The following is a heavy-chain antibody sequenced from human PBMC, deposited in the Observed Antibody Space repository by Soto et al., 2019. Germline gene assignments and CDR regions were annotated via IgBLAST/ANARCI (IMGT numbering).Heavy chain of an antibody. CDR1: GFTFSSYG. V-gene: IGHV3-33*01. J-gene: IGHJ4*02. CDR3: ARDGYCSGGSCYSVPVFDY. D-gene: IGHD2-15*01. Sequence: QVQLVESGGGVVQPGRSLGLSYAASGFTFSSYGMHWVRQAPGKGLEWVAVIWYDGSNKYYADSVKGRFTISRDNSKNTLYLQMNSLRAEDTAVYYCARDGYCSGGSCYSVPVFDYWGQGTLVTVSS. CDR2: IWYDGSNK.